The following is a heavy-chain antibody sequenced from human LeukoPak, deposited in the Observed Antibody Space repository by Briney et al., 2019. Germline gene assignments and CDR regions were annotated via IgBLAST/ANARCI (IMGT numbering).Heavy chain of an antibody. D-gene: IGHD5-12*01. CDR2: FDPEDGET. Sequence: ASVKVSCKLSGYTLTELSMHWVRQAPGKGLEWMGGFDPEDGETIYAQKFQGRVTMTEDTSTDTAYMELSSLRSEDTAVYYCATECGYSGYDSCEDYWGQGTLVSVSS. CDR1: GYTLTELS. V-gene: IGHV1-24*01. J-gene: IGHJ4*02. CDR3: ATECGYSGYDSCEDY.